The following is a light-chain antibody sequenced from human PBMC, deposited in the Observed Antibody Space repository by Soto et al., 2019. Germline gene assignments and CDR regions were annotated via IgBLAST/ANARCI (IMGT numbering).Light chain of an antibody. CDR2: DAS. Sequence: EIVLTQSPGTLSLSPGERATLSCRASQSVSDKYLAWYQQTPHQAPRLLIYDASTMATGIPDSFSGSVSATDFTLTISRLEPEDVAVYHCQQYGSSPGTFGQGTKVEIK. CDR3: QQYGSSPGT. CDR1: QSVSDKY. V-gene: IGKV3-20*01. J-gene: IGKJ1*01.